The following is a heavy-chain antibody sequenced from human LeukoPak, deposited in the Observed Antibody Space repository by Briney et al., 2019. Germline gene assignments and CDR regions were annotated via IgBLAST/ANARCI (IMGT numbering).Heavy chain of an antibody. CDR2: THYSGST. D-gene: IGHD3-3*01. J-gene: IGHJ4*02. V-gene: IGHV4-59*08. Sequence: PSETLSLTCTVSGGSISPYYWSWIRQPPGKGLEWIGYTHYSGSTNYNPSLKSRVTISIDTSKNRISLKLSSVAAADTAVYYCARHRTMARGYDFWGRGTVVAV. CDR3: ARHRTMARGYDF. CDR1: GGSISPYY.